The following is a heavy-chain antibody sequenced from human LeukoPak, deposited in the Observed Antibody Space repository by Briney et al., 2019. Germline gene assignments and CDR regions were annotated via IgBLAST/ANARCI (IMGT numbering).Heavy chain of an antibody. CDR3: AKDLTSGGSLFDY. V-gene: IGHV3-23*01. D-gene: IGHD2-15*01. CDR2: ISGGGGST. CDR1: GFTFSSYA. J-gene: IGHJ4*02. Sequence: GGSLRLSCVASGFTFSSYAMSWVRQAPGKGLEWVSAISGGGGSTYYADSVKGRFTISRDNSRNTLYLQMNSLRAEDTAVYYCAKDLTSGGSLFDYWGQGTLVTVSS.